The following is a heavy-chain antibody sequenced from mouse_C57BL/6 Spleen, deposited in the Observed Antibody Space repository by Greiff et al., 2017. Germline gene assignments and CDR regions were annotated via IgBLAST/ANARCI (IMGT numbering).Heavy chain of an antibody. CDR1: GYTFTSYW. J-gene: IGHJ2*01. V-gene: IGHV1-69*01. CDR3: ARSGYYGSSYDY. Sequence: QVQLQQPGAELVMPGASVKLSCKASGYTFTSYWMHWVKQRPGQGLEWIGEIDPSDSYTNYNQKFKGKSTLTVDKSSSTAYMQLSSLTSEDSAVXYCARSGYYGSSYDYWGQGTTLTVSS. CDR2: IDPSDSYT. D-gene: IGHD1-1*01.